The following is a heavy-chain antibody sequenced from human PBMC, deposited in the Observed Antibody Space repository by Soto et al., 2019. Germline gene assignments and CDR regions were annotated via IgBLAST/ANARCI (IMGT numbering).Heavy chain of an antibody. CDR3: ATDGSGWYSFDY. CDR1: GDSVSSNSAT. J-gene: IGHJ4*02. V-gene: IGHV6-1*01. CDR2: THYRSKWYN. Sequence: SQTLSLTCAISGDSVSSNSATWNWIRQSPSRGLEWLGRTHYRSKWYNDYAVSVKSRVTISPDTSKNQFSLQLHSVTPEDTAVYYCATDGSGWYSFDYWGQGTLVTVSS. D-gene: IGHD6-19*01.